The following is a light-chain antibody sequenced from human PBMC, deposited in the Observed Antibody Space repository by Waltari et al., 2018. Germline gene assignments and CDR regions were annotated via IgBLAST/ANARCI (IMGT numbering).Light chain of an antibody. CDR2: WAS. CDR1: QSVLYSSNNKNY. V-gene: IGKV4-1*01. CDR3: QQYYSGPFT. J-gene: IGKJ5*01. Sequence: DIVMTQSPDSLAVSLGERATINCKSSQSVLYSSNNKNYLAWYQQKPEQPPKLLIYWASTRESGVPDRFTGSGSGTDFTLTISSLQAEDVAVYYCQQYYSGPFTFGQGTRLEIK.